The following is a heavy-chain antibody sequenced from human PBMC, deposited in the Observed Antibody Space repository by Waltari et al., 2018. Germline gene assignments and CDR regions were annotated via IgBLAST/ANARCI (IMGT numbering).Heavy chain of an antibody. CDR1: DFTLRPSI. V-gene: IGHV3-30*01. CDR3: AREGGTSGYSGFVDY. D-gene: IGHD2-2*01. J-gene: IGHJ4*02. Sequence: VESGGGVVQPGGSLRLFWAAPDFTLRPSIIHWVRQAPGKGLEWVSAMSYDGFSKYYADSVKGRFTIARDNSKNTVYLEINSLRPEDTAVYYCAREGGTSGYSGFVDYWGQGTQVTVSS. CDR2: MSYDGFSK.